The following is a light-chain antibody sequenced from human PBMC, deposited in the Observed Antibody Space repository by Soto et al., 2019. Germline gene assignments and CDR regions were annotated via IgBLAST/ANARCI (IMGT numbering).Light chain of an antibody. J-gene: IGLJ1*01. CDR2: NNN. CDR1: SSNIESYA. CDR3: ATWDGSLSGFV. Sequence: QSVLTQPPSASGTPGLRVTISCSGSSSNIESYAVNWYQQLPGTAPKLLIYNNNQRPSGVPDRFSGSKSGTSASLAISGLQSEDEADYFCATWDGSLSGFVFGAGTKVTVL. V-gene: IGLV1-44*01.